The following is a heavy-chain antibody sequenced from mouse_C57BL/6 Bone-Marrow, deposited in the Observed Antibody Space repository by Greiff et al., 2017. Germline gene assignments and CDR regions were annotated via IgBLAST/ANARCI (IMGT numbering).Heavy chain of an antibody. J-gene: IGHJ3*01. CDR2: ISYSGST. CDR3: ARGLYYDYDGAY. Sequence: EVQLVESGPGMVKPSQSLSLTCTVTGYSITSGYDWHWIRHFPGNKLEWMGYISYSGSTNYNPSLKSRISITHDTSKNHFFLKLNSVTTEDTATYYCARGLYYDYDGAYWGQGTLVTVSA. D-gene: IGHD2-4*01. CDR1: GYSITSGYD. V-gene: IGHV3-1*01.